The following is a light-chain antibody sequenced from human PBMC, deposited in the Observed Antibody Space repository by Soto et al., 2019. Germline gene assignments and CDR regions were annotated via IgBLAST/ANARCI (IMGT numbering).Light chain of an antibody. CDR1: QGISSY. J-gene: IGKJ1*01. V-gene: IGKV1-8*01. CDR3: QQYNSYSPKT. CDR2: AAS. Sequence: AIRMTQSPSSFSASTGDRVTITCRASQGISSYLAWYQQKPGKAPKLLIYAASTLQSGVPSRFSGSGSGTDFTLTISSLQPDDFATYYCQQYNSYSPKTFGQGTKVDIK.